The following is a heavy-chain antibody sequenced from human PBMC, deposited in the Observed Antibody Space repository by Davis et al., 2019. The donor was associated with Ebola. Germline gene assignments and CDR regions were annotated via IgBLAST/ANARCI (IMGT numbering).Heavy chain of an antibody. CDR2: IYQSESA. V-gene: IGHV4-59*01. D-gene: IGHD1/OR15-1a*01. Sequence: PSETLSLTCTVSGGSISRNYWSWIRQPPGKGPDSIGDIYQSESANNNLSPRCRVTISVAASRNQFSLELSSMTAADTAVYYCASGVSRGGNNVNCFFDLWGRGTLVTVSS. J-gene: IGHJ2*01. CDR3: ASGVSRGGNNVNCFFDL. CDR1: GGSISRNY.